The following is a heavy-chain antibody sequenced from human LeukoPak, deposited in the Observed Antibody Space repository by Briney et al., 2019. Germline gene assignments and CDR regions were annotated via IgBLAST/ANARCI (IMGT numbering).Heavy chain of an antibody. CDR3: AKVTVTTLTTTFWNY. V-gene: IGHV3-23*01. D-gene: IGHD4-17*01. CDR2: ISTNGGST. J-gene: IGHJ4*02. Sequence: PGGSLRLSCAASGFTFSTYAMSWVRQSPGGGLEWVSGISTNGGSTYYADSVKGRFTISRDNSKDTLYLQMNSLRAEDTAVYYCAKVTVTTLTTTFWNYWGQGTLVTVSS. CDR1: GFTFSTYA.